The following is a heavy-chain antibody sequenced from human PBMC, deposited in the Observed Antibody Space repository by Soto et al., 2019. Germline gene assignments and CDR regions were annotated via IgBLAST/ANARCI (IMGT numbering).Heavy chain of an antibody. Sequence: QVQLVQSGAEVKKPGSSVKVSCKASGGTFSSYAISWVRQAPGQWLEWMGGIIPIFGTANYAQKFQGRVTITADESTSTAYMELSSLRSEDTAVYYCAREKGYGSGSYYNDWFDPWGQGTLVTVSS. CDR1: GGTFSSYA. CDR3: AREKGYGSGSYYNDWFDP. J-gene: IGHJ5*02. D-gene: IGHD3-10*01. CDR2: IIPIFGTA. V-gene: IGHV1-69*01.